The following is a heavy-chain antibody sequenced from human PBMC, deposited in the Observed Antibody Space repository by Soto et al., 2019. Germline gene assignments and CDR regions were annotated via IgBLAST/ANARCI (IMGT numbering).Heavy chain of an antibody. Sequence: EVQLVQSGGEVKKPGESLKISCQASGYTFSNYWVAWVRQMPGKGLEWMGIIHPRDSDTKYNPSFQGLVTMSVDKSVTTAYLQWSSLRASDTAMYYCARSTNREAYPHYWGQGTLVTVSS. CDR2: IHPRDSDT. J-gene: IGHJ4*02. V-gene: IGHV5-51*03. D-gene: IGHD2-2*01. CDR3: ARSTNREAYPHY. CDR1: GYTFSNYW.